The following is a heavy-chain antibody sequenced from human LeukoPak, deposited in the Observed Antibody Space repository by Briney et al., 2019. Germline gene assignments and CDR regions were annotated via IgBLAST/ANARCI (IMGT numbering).Heavy chain of an antibody. D-gene: IGHD6-19*01. CDR2: ISGSGGST. Sequence: PGGSLRLSCAASGFTFSSYAMSWVRQAPGKGLEWVSAISGSGGSTYYADSVKGRFTISRDNSKNTLYLQMNSLRAEDTAVYYCAQVMGYSSGTSNYYYGMDVWGQGTTVTVSS. J-gene: IGHJ6*02. CDR3: AQVMGYSSGTSNYYYGMDV. CDR1: GFTFSSYA. V-gene: IGHV3-23*01.